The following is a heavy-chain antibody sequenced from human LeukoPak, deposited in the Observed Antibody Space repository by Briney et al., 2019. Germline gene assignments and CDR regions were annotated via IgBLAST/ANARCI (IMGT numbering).Heavy chain of an antibody. D-gene: IGHD3-22*01. CDR3: AKASAMLVVVSKHFDY. CDR2: IYNGGNK. J-gene: IGHJ4*02. V-gene: IGHV3-53*01. Sequence: GGSLRLSCTVSGFTVSGNSMSWVRQAPGKGLEWVSFIYNGGNKHYSDSVKGRFTIFRDNYKNTLYLKMNRLRAEDTAVYYCAKASAMLVVVSKHFDYWGQGTLVTVSS. CDR1: GFTVSGNS.